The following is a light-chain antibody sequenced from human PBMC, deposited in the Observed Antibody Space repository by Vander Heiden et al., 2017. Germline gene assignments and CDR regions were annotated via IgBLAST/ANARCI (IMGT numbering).Light chain of an antibody. CDR3: QPFRLAYT. CDR2: AAS. CDR1: QDISNY. V-gene: IGKV1-33*01. J-gene: IGKJ3*01. Sequence: DTQMSQSPSSLSASVGDRVTITCQASQDISNYVNWYQQQPGTAPQLLIYAASTLETGVPSRFSGSGSGTDFTFTISSLQPDDIATYCCQPFRLAYTFGPGTKVDIK.